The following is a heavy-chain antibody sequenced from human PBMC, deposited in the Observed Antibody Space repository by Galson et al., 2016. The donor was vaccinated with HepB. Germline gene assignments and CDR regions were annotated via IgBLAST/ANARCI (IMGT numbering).Heavy chain of an antibody. Sequence: SVKVSCKASGGTFNMYNINWVRQAPGHGLEWMGAIIPLFGKTNYTEKFRGRITISADQSTNTVYMELTSLRYEDTAVYYCARGIDYYLPYYGMDVWGQGTKVTVSS. CDR2: IIPLFGKT. CDR3: ARGIDYYLPYYGMDV. V-gene: IGHV1-69*13. J-gene: IGHJ6*02. D-gene: IGHD4/OR15-4a*01. CDR1: GGTFNMYN.